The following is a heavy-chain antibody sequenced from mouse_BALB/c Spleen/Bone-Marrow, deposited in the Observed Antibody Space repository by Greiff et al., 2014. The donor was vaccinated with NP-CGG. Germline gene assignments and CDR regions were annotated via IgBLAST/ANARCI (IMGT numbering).Heavy chain of an antibody. CDR2: IYPGNSEI. J-gene: IGHJ4*01. V-gene: IGHV1-5*01. Sequence: VQLQQSGTVLQRPGTSVRMSCKASGYSFTSYWMHWVKQRPGQGLEWIGAIYPGNSEISYNQKFKGKAKLTAVTSASTAYMELSSLTNEGSAVYYCTIYRYDEDAMDYWGQGTSVTVSS. D-gene: IGHD2-12*01. CDR1: GYSFTSYW. CDR3: TIYRYDEDAMDY.